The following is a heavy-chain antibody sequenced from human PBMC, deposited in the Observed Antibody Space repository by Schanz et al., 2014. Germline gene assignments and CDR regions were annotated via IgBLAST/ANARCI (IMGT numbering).Heavy chain of an antibody. CDR1: GGTFSSYT. V-gene: IGHV1-69*02. J-gene: IGHJ4*02. Sequence: QLQLVQSGAEVKKPGSSVKVSCKLSGGTFSSYTISWMRQAPGQGLEWMGKIIPVLNIATYAQKLQGRVTMTRDTSTSTVYMELSSLRSEDTAVYYCATGKGDILTGRYWGQGTLVTVSS. D-gene: IGHD3-9*01. CDR2: IIPVLNIA. CDR3: ATGKGDILTGRY.